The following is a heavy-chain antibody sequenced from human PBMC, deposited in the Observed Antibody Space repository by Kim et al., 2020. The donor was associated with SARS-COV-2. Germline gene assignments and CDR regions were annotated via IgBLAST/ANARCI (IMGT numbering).Heavy chain of an antibody. Sequence: GGSLRLSCAASGCSFSGYWMNWVRQAPGKGLEWVATIKQDGSEKYYVDSVKGRFTISRENAKNSLYLQMSSLRTEDTAVYYCAAEVAGTARYYWYGMDVWGQGTTVTVSS. CDR1: GCSFSGYW. V-gene: IGHV3-7*03. CDR3: AAEVAGTARYYWYGMDV. J-gene: IGHJ6*02. D-gene: IGHD1-7*01. CDR2: IKQDGSEK.